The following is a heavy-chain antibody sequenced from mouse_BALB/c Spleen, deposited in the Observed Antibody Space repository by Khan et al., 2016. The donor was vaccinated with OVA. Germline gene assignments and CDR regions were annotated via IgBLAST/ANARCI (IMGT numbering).Heavy chain of an antibody. CDR1: EFSLTNYG. V-gene: IGHV2-6-1*01. D-gene: IGHD1-2*01. CDR2: IWSGGST. CDR3: ARQPYFHYNVMDY. Sequence: VKLLESGPGLVAPSQSLSITCTISEFSLTNYGVHWVRQPPGKGLEWLVVIWSGGSTTYYSALKSRLTISKDNSKSQVFLKMNSLQTDDTAMYFCARQPYFHYNVMDYWGQGTSVTVSS. J-gene: IGHJ4*01.